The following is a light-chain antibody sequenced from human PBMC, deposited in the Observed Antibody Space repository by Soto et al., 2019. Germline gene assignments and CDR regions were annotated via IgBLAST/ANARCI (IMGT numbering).Light chain of an antibody. CDR2: RAS. CDR3: QHYNFWPHT. Sequence: EILLPQSPATLAASPGAGATLSCRPSQSVRDNLAWYQQKPGQAPRLLIYRASTRATGGPARFSGSGSGTEFTLTISSLQSEDVSVYFCQHYNFWPHTFGQGTKVDIK. V-gene: IGKV3-15*01. J-gene: IGKJ2*01. CDR1: QSVRDN.